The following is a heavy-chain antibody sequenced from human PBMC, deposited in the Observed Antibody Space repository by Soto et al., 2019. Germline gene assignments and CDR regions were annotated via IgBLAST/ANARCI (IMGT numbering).Heavy chain of an antibody. V-gene: IGHV3-13*01. J-gene: IGHJ4*02. D-gene: IGHD2-15*01. CDR3: ARGQEVGAHFFDS. CDR1: GFTFSCFD. Sequence: GGSLRLSCEASGFTFSCFDMHWIRQPTGKGLEWVSTIGTAGDTYYAVSVKGRFTISRDNAKNSLSLQMNSLRAGDTAVYFCARGQEVGAHFFDSWGQGTQVTVSS. CDR2: IGTAGDT.